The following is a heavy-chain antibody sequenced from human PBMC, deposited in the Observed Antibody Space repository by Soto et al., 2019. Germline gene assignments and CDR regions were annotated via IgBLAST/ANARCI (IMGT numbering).Heavy chain of an antibody. CDR3: AGLAARNYYYYMDV. V-gene: IGHV4-39*01. CDR2: IYYSGST. J-gene: IGHJ6*03. Sequence: QLQLQESGPGLVKPSETLSLTCTVSGGSISSSSYYWGWIRQPPGKGLEWIGSIYYSGSTYYNPSLKSRVTLSVDTSKNQFSLKLSSVTAADTAVYYCAGLAARNYYYYMDVWGKGTTVTVSS. CDR1: GGSISSSSYY. D-gene: IGHD6-6*01.